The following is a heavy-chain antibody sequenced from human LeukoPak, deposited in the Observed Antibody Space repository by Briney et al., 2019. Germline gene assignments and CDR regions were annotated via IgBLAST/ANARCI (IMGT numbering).Heavy chain of an antibody. J-gene: IGHJ4*02. CDR3: ARDSEGYSYDY. V-gene: IGHV3-23*01. CDR1: GFTFTNEA. CDR2: IHSGGVNT. D-gene: IGHD5-18*01. Sequence: GGSLRLSCAVSGFTFTNEAKGWVRQAPGKGLEWISAIHSGGVNTYYADSVKGRFTISRDNSKNTLYLQMNSLRAEDTAVYYCARDSEGYSYDYWGQGTLVTVSS.